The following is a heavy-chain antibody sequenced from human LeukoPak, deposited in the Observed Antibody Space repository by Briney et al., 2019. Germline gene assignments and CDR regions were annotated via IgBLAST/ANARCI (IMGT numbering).Heavy chain of an antibody. Sequence: GGSLRLSCAASGFTFSSYWMHWVRHAPGKGLVWVSRISSDGSSTSSADSVKGRFTISRDNAKNTLYLQMNSLRAEDTAVYYCARDFDYGDYWGQGTLVTVSS. J-gene: IGHJ4*02. CDR1: GFTFSSYW. D-gene: IGHD3-3*01. CDR2: ISSDGSST. CDR3: ARDFDYGDY. V-gene: IGHV3-74*01.